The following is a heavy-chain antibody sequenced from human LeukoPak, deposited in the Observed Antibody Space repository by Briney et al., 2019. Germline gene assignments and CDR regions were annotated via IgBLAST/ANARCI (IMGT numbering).Heavy chain of an antibody. CDR2: IQPDGSEQ. CDR1: GFSFSSKW. Sequence: GGSLRLSCAASGFSFSSKWMSWVRQAPGKGLEWVGNIQPDGSEQYPVDSVKGRFTISRDNARNSLFLQMNSLRVEDTAVYYCASQSYARFDPWGQGTLVTVFS. D-gene: IGHD3-16*01. V-gene: IGHV3-7*01. CDR3: ASQSYARFDP. J-gene: IGHJ5*02.